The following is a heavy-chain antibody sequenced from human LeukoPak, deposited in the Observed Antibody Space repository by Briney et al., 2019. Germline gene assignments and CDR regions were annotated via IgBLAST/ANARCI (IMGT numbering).Heavy chain of an antibody. CDR1: GGPISSHY. V-gene: IGHV4-59*11. CDR3: ARVHYYDSSGYYYYYYYYMDV. Sequence: PSETLSLTCTVSGGPISSHYWSWIRQPPGKGLEWIGYIYYSGSTNYNPSLKSRVTISVDTSKNQFSLKLSSVTAADTAVYYCARVHYYDSSGYYYYYYYYMDVWGKGTTVTVSS. CDR2: IYYSGST. D-gene: IGHD3-22*01. J-gene: IGHJ6*03.